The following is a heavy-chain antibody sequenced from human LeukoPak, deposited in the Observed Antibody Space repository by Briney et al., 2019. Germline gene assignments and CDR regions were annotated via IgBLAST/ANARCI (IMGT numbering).Heavy chain of an antibody. CDR1: GGTFSSYA. Sequence: ASVKVSCKASGGTFSSYAISWVRQAPGQGLEWMGGIIPIFGTANYAQKFQGRVTITADESTSTAYMELSSLRSEDTAVYYCARGLGYQLLLDYWGQGTLVTVSS. J-gene: IGHJ4*02. CDR2: IIPIFGTA. D-gene: IGHD2-2*01. V-gene: IGHV1-69*13. CDR3: ARGLGYQLLLDY.